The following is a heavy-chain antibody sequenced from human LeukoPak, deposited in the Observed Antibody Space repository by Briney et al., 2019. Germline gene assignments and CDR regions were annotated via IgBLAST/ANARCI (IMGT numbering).Heavy chain of an antibody. CDR3: ARVMPMGRNFDY. Sequence: GGTLRLSCAASGLTFSSYWMSWVRQAPGKGLEWVANIKQDGSEKYYVDSVKGRFTISRDNAKNSLYLQMNSLRAEDTAVYYCARVMPMGRNFDYWGEGTLDTVSS. V-gene: IGHV3-7*01. J-gene: IGHJ4*02. D-gene: IGHD2-2*01. CDR2: IKQDGSEK. CDR1: GLTFSSYW.